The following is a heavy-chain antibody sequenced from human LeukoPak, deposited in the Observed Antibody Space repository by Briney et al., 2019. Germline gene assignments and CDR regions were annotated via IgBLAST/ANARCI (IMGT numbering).Heavy chain of an antibody. CDR2: IYTSGST. J-gene: IGHJ4*02. D-gene: IGHD2-15*01. CDR3: AREGPYQGYCSGGSYYSS. V-gene: IGHV4-4*07. CDR1: GGSISSYY. Sequence: SETLSLTRTVSGGSISSYYWSWIRQPAGKGLEWIGRIYTSGSTNYNPSLKSRVTMSVDTSKNQFSLKLSSVTAADTAVYYCAREGPYQGYCSGGSYYSSWGQGTLVTVSS.